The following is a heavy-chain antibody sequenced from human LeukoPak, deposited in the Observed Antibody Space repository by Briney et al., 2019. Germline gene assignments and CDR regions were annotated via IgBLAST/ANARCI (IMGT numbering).Heavy chain of an antibody. Sequence: ASVKVSCKASGGTFSSYAISWVRQAPGQGLEWMVGIIPIFGTANYAQKFQGRVTITADESTSTAYMELSSLRSEDTAVYYCARIVGIAARNYYYYGMDVWGQGTTVTVSS. J-gene: IGHJ6*02. D-gene: IGHD6-6*01. V-gene: IGHV1-69*13. CDR2: IIPIFGTA. CDR3: ARIVGIAARNYYYYGMDV. CDR1: GGTFSSYA.